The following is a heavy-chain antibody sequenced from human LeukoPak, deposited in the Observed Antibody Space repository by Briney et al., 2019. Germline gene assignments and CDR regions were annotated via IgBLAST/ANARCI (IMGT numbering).Heavy chain of an antibody. Sequence: GGSLRLSCEVSGFTFNRYDMSWVRQAPGKGLEWVSGISGSGDNTYYADSVKGRFTISRDNSKNTLYVQVNSLGTEDTAAYYCAKGSYYDSSGSFYFDYWGQGTLVTVSS. CDR3: AKGSYYDSSGSFYFDY. V-gene: IGHV3-23*01. J-gene: IGHJ4*02. CDR1: GFTFNRYD. CDR2: ISGSGDNT. D-gene: IGHD3-22*01.